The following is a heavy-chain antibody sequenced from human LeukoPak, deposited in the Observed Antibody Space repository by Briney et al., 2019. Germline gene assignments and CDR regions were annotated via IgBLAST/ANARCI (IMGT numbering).Heavy chain of an antibody. Sequence: GGSLRLSCAASGFTFSSYAMHWVRQAPGKGLEWVAVISYDGSIKYYADSVRGRFTTSRDNSKNMLYLQMNSLSAEDTAVYYCARGPGYSSGWYVLSVDYWGQGTLVTVSS. CDR1: GFTFSSYA. CDR3: ARGPGYSSGWYVLSVDY. V-gene: IGHV3-30-3*01. J-gene: IGHJ4*02. D-gene: IGHD6-19*01. CDR2: ISYDGSIK.